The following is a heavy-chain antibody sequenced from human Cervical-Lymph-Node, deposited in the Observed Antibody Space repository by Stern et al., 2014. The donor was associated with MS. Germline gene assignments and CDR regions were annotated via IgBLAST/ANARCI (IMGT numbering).Heavy chain of an antibody. CDR2: IIPMSGAT. CDR1: GGTFTSYA. J-gene: IGHJ4*02. D-gene: IGHD3-22*01. Sequence: VQLVESGPEMKKPGSSVKVSCKASGGTFTSYAISWVRQAPGQGLEWMGGIIPMSGATNSTENFQGRVTMSADKSTTTAYMELRSLKSEDTAVYYCTLDSSDHHDDYWGQGPPVIVSS. CDR3: TLDSSDHHDDY. V-gene: IGHV1-69*06.